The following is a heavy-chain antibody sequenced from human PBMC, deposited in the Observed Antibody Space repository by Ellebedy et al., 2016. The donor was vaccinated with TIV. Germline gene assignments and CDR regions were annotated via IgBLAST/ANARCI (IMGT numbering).Heavy chain of an antibody. CDR3: ARHGSYYFDY. Sequence: GGSLRLXXAASGFTFSNYWMGWVRQAPGKGLEWVANIKTDGSDTYYVDSVEGRFTISRDNAKNSLYLQVNSLTAEDTALYYCARHGSYYFDYWGQGTLVTVSS. CDR2: IKTDGSDT. V-gene: IGHV3-7*01. J-gene: IGHJ4*02. CDR1: GFTFSNYW.